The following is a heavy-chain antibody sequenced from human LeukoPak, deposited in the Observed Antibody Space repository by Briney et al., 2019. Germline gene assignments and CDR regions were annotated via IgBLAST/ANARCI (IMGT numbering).Heavy chain of an antibody. V-gene: IGHV4-59*01. CDR2: IYYSGST. CDR3: ARTTEGYAGGPGYSYYYYMDV. CDR1: GGSISSYY. D-gene: IGHD5-12*01. Sequence: SETLSLTCTVSGGSISSYYWSWIRQPPGKGLEWIGYIYYSGSTNYNPSLKGRVTISVDTSKNQVSLKLRSVTAADTAVYYCARTTEGYAGGPGYSYYYYMDVWGKGTTVTISS. J-gene: IGHJ6*03.